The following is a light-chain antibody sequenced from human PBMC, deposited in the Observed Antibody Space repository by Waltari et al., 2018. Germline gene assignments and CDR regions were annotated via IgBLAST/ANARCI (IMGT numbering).Light chain of an antibody. Sequence: DIQMTQSPSTLSASVGDRVTITCRASQSVNIWLAWYQQKPGKAPNLLIYKASTLQSGVPSRFSGGGSGTEFTLTISSLQPDDFGTYYCHQDNSYAWSFGQGTKVEIK. J-gene: IGKJ1*01. CDR1: QSVNIW. CDR3: HQDNSYAWS. V-gene: IGKV1-5*03. CDR2: KAS.